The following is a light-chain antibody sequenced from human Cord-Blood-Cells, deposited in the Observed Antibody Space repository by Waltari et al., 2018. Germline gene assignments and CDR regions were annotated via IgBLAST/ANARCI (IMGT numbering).Light chain of an antibody. J-gene: IGLJ2*01. CDR1: SSDVGGYNY. Sequence: QSALTQPRSVSGSPGQSVTIPCPGPSSDVGGYNYVSWYQQHPGKAPKLSIYDVSKRPSGVPYRFSGSKSDNTASLTISGLQAEVEADYYCCSYAGSYTWVFGGGTKLTVL. CDR3: CSYAGSYTWV. CDR2: DVS. V-gene: IGLV2-11*01.